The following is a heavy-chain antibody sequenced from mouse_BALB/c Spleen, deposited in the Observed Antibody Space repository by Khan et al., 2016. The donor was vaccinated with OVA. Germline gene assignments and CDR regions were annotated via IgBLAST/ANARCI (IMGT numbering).Heavy chain of an antibody. V-gene: IGHV1-53*01. CDR3: SRSGYGTFAY. Sequence: QVQLKQSGAELVKPGASVRLSCKASGYTFTNYYLYWVKQRPGHGLEWIGDINPSNGGTNFNEKFKNKVTLTVDKSSSTAYMHLSSLTSEDSAVYYCSRSGYGTFAYWGQGTLVTVSA. CDR1: GYTFTNYY. CDR2: INPSNGGT. J-gene: IGHJ3*01. D-gene: IGHD2-1*01.